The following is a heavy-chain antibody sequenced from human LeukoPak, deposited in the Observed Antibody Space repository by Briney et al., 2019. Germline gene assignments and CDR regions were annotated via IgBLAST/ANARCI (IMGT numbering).Heavy chain of an antibody. CDR1: GYTFTRYD. V-gene: IGHV1-8*03. CDR2: INLDSGNT. Sequence: GASVKVSRTASGYTFTRYDINWVRQATGQGLEWVGWINLDSGNTGYAQKFQGRVTITRDTSIRTAYIEVSSLRSEDTAVYYCARVDGSPVYWGQGTLLTVSS. D-gene: IGHD5-24*01. CDR3: ARVDGSPVY. J-gene: IGHJ4*02.